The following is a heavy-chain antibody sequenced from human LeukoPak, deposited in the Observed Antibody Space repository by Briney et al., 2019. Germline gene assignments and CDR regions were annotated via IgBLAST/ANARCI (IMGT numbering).Heavy chain of an antibody. CDR3: VRDPSGSGFAFDS. J-gene: IGHJ4*02. V-gene: IGHV3-33*01. Sequence: GRSLRLSCAASRFIFSNDAMHWVRQAPGKGLEWVAFIWFDGSNKHYADSVKGRFTISRDNSEDTLYQQMNSLRAEDTAVYYCVRDPSGSGFAFDSWGQGALVTVSS. CDR2: IWFDGSNK. CDR1: RFIFSNDA. D-gene: IGHD1-1*01.